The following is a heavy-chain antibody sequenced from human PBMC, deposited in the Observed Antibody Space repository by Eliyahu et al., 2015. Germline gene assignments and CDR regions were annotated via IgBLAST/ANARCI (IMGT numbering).Heavy chain of an antibody. J-gene: IGHJ6*02. CDR1: GGSMXGVSYS. V-gene: IGHV4-39*01. D-gene: IGHD2-15*01. CDR2: SGGN. CDR3: SRQRSLIAFDV. Sequence: QLHLEESGPGVVKPSETLSLTCTVSGGSMXGVSYSWDWIRQAPGKGLEWIGSSGGNHPNPSLRSRVTISVDPARNQFSLILRSVTAADTATYYCSRQRSLIAFDVWGQGTTVIVSS.